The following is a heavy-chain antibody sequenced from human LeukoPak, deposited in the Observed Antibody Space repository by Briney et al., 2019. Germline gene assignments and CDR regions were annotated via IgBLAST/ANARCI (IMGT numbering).Heavy chain of an antibody. CDR1: GFTFSSYG. Sequence: GGTLRLSCAASGFTFSSYGMSWVRQAPGKGLEWVSGIRAGGDNTYYADSVKGRFTISRDNSKNTLYLHMNSLRAEDTAVYYCAKSPSYCRGDCYSTFEYWGQGTLVTVSS. V-gene: IGHV3-23*01. CDR2: IRAGGDNT. CDR3: AKSPSYCRGDCYSTFEY. D-gene: IGHD2-21*02. J-gene: IGHJ4*02.